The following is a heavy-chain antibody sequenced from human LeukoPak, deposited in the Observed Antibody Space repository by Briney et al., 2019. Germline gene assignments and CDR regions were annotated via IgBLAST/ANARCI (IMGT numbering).Heavy chain of an antibody. CDR2: ISSSGSTI. Sequence: GGSLRLSCAASGFTFSDYYMSWIRQAPGKGLEWVSYISSSGSTIYYADSVKGRFTISRDNAKNSLYLQMNSLRAEGTAVYYCARAAPNYYDSSGLTSQSYYYYGMDVWGQGTTVTVSS. J-gene: IGHJ6*02. CDR1: GFTFSDYY. CDR3: ARAAPNYYDSSGLTSQSYYYYGMDV. D-gene: IGHD3-22*01. V-gene: IGHV3-11*01.